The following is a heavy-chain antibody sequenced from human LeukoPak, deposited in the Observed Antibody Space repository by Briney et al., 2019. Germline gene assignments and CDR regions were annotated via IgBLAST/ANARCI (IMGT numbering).Heavy chain of an antibody. CDR1: GGSISSYY. V-gene: IGHV4-59*01. Sequence: SETLSLTCTVSGGSISSYYWSWIRQPPGKGLEWIGYIYYSGSTNYNPSLKSRVTISVDTSKNQFSLKLSSVTAADTAVYYCAKDGRIIVYYFDYWGQGNLVTVSS. CDR3: AKDGRIIVYYFDY. CDR2: IYYSGST. D-gene: IGHD2/OR15-2a*01. J-gene: IGHJ4*02.